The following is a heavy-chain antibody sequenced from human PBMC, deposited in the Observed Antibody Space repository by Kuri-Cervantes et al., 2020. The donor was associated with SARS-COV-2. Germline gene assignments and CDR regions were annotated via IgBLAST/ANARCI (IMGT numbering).Heavy chain of an antibody. CDR1: GGSISSSSYH. D-gene: IGHD3-9*01. CDR2: IYYSGST. CDR3: ARHVPDWLLNWFDP. V-gene: IGHV4-39*01. Sequence: SETLSLTCTASGGSISSSSYHWGWIRQPPGKGLEWIGSIYYSGSTYYNPSLKGRVTISVDTSKNQFSLKLSSVTAADTAVYYCARHVPDWLLNWFDPWGQGTLVTVSS. J-gene: IGHJ5*02.